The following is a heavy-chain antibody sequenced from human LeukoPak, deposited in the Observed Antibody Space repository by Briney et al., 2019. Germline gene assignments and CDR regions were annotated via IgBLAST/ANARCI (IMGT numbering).Heavy chain of an antibody. CDR3: ARHPRGLAVAGYYFDY. Sequence: GSLRLSCAASGFTFSSYSMNWVRQPPGKGLEWVGEINHSGSTNYNPSLKSRVTISVDTSKNQFSLKLSSVTAADTAVYYCARHPRGLAVAGYYFDYWGQGTLVTVSS. D-gene: IGHD6-19*01. CDR1: GFTFSSYS. J-gene: IGHJ4*02. V-gene: IGHV4-34*01. CDR2: INHSGST.